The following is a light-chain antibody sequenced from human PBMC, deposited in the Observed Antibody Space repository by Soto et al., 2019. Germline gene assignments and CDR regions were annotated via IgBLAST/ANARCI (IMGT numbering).Light chain of an antibody. J-gene: IGKJ4*01. CDR3: QEYNHWHPVT. CDR2: GAS. Sequence: EIVRTQSPATLSVSPGERATLSCSASQSGSNKLAWYEQKPGQAPRLLIYGASTRATGIPARFSGSGSGTEFSLTSSSLQSEEFAVYYCQEYNHWHPVTFRGGPQVQIK. CDR1: QSGSNK. V-gene: IGKV3-15*01.